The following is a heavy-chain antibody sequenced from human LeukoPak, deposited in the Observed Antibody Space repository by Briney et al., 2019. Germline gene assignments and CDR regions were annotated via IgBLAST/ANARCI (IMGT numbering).Heavy chain of an antibody. D-gene: IGHD5-24*01. CDR2: INPNSGGT. CDR1: GYTFTGYY. J-gene: IGHJ5*02. CDR3: AREVYKLYNWFDP. V-gene: IGHV1-2*06. Sequence: ASVKVSCKASGYTFTGYYMHWVRQTPGQGLEWMGRINPNSGGTNYAQKFQGRVTMTRDTSISTAYMELSRLRSDDTAVYYCAREVYKLYNWFDPWGQGTLVTVSS.